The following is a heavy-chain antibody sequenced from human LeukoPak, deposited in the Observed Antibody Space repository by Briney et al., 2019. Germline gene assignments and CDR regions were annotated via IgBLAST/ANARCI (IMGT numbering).Heavy chain of an antibody. CDR1: GYAFTSYY. Sequence: GPSVKVSCKASGYAFTSYYMQWVRQAPGQGLEWMGVIYPSAGGSTRYTQQFQGRVTMTRDTSTSTVYMELSSLTSEDTAVYYCAREKGFYWGQGTLVTVSS. D-gene: IGHD2-15*01. CDR3: AREKGFY. CDR2: IYPSAGGST. V-gene: IGHV1-46*01. J-gene: IGHJ4*02.